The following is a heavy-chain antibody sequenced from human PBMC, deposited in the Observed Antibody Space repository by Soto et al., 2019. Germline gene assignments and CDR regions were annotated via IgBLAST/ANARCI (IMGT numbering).Heavy chain of an antibody. V-gene: IGHV4-39*01. CDR1: GGSISSSNYY. D-gene: IGHD3-16*02. CDR2: IYNNGST. Sequence: QLQLQESGPGLVKPSETLSLTCTVSGGSISSSNYYWGWIRQPPGKGLEWIGNIYNNGSTPYNPSFRSRVTISIDTSKNQFSLKLTSVSAADTAVYYCARRPIMITLGGVIDYHFDFWGQGSLVTVSS. CDR3: ARRPIMITLGGVIDYHFDF. J-gene: IGHJ4*02.